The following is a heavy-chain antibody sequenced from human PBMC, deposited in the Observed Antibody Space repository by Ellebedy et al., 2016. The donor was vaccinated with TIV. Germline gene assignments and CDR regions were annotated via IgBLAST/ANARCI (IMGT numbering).Heavy chain of an antibody. CDR3: ASDSNNIRWFYF. CDR2: IYHSGSN. Sequence: MPGGSLRLSCTVSGGFISNYYWTWIRQSPERGLEWIGYIYHSGSNGSNPSLNSRVTISVDTPKNQVSLKLISVTAADTAIYYCASDSNNIRWFYFWGQGTLVTVSS. CDR1: GGFISNYY. D-gene: IGHD1-14*01. V-gene: IGHV4-59*12. J-gene: IGHJ5*01.